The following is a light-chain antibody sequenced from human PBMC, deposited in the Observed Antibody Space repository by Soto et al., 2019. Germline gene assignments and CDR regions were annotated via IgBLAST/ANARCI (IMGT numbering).Light chain of an antibody. CDR3: QQYYSTPRT. Sequence: DIVMTQSPDSLAVSLGERATINXXSSHXVLYNSNNKNYLTWYQQRPGQTPKXXIYWASTRESGVPDRFSGSGSGTDFTLTISSLQAEDVAVYYCQQYYSTPRTFGQGTKVDIK. CDR1: HXVLYNSNNKNY. CDR2: WAS. J-gene: IGKJ1*01. V-gene: IGKV4-1*01.